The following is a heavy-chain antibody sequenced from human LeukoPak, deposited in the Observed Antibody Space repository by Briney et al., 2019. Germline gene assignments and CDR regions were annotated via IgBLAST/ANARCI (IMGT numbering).Heavy chain of an antibody. V-gene: IGHV4-61*02. CDR2: IYTSGST. Sequence: SETLSLTCTVSGGSISSGRYYWSWIRQPAGKGLEWIGRIYTSGSTDYNPSLKSRVTISVDTSKNQFSLKLSSVTAADTAVYYCARSRITMVRGVEWDDYWGQGTLVTVSS. CDR3: ARSRITMVRGVEWDDY. CDR1: GGSISSGRYY. D-gene: IGHD3-10*01. J-gene: IGHJ4*02.